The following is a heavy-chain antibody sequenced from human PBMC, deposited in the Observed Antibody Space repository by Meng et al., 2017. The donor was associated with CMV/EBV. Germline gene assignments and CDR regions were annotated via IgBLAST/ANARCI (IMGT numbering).Heavy chain of an antibody. V-gene: IGHV1-2*02. CDR1: GYTFTGYY. CDR3: ARGVGGTLWHDY. D-gene: IGHD1-26*01. Sequence: ASVKVSCKASGYTFTGYYMHWVRQAPGQGLEWMGWINPDSGGTNYAQKFQGRVTMTRDTSISTAYMELSSLRSDDTAVYYCARGVGGTLWHDYRGQGTLVTVSS. CDR2: INPDSGGT. J-gene: IGHJ4*02.